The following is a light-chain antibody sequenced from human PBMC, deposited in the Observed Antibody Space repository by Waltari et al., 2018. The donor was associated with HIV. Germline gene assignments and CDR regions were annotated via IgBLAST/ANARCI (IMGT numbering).Light chain of an antibody. CDR1: SSDVSGYNS. J-gene: IGLJ3*02. Sequence: QSALTQPASVSGSPGQSLTISCTGTSSDVSGYNSVSWYQHHPGKAPKLMIYEVTNRPSGVSNRFSGSKSGNTASLTISGLQAEDEADYYCSSYTSSSTQVFGGGTKVTVL. CDR3: SSYTSSSTQV. CDR2: EVT. V-gene: IGLV2-14*01.